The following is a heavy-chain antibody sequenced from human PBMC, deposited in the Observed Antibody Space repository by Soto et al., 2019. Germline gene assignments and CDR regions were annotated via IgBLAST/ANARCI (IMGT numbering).Heavy chain of an antibody. Sequence: QVQLVQSGAEVKKPGSSVKVSCKASGGTFSSYTISWVRQAPGQGLEWMGRIIPILGIANYAQKFQGRVMITADKSTSTAYMELSSLRSEDTAVYYCARDPDSSSWEFDYWGQGTLVTVSS. CDR1: GGTFSSYT. J-gene: IGHJ4*02. CDR2: IIPILGIA. V-gene: IGHV1-69*08. D-gene: IGHD6-13*01. CDR3: ARDPDSSSWEFDY.